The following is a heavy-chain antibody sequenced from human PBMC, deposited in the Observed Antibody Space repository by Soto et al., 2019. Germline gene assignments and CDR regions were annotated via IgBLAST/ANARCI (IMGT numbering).Heavy chain of an antibody. CDR3: AKDPYSRNWFDP. CDR2: IRGSSRST. V-gene: IGHV3-23*01. J-gene: IGHJ5*02. Sequence: GGSLRLSCAASGFTVSSYAMSWVRQAPGKEQEWFSHIRGSSRSTYNTDSVKSRFTISRDNSKNTLYLQMNSLTAEDTDVYYYAKDPYSRNWFDPMGQGTPVTVSA. CDR1: GFTVSSYA. D-gene: IGHD4-4*01.